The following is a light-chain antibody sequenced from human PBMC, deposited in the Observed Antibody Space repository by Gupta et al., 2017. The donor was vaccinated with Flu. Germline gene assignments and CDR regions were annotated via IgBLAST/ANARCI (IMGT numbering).Light chain of an antibody. CDR1: SSDVGGYNY. CDR3: CSYAGRRWV. Sequence: QSALTQPRSVSGSPGQSVTISCTGTSSDVGGYNYVSWYQQHPGKAPKLMIYDVSKRPSGVPDRFSGSKSGNTVSLTISGLQAEDEADYYCCSYAGRRWVFGGGTKLTVL. V-gene: IGLV2-11*01. CDR2: DVS. J-gene: IGLJ3*02.